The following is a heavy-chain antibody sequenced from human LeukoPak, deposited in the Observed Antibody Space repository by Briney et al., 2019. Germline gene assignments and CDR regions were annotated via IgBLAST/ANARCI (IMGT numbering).Heavy chain of an antibody. Sequence: SETLSLTCTVSGGSISSSSYYWGWIRQPPGKGLEWIGSIYYSGSTYYNPSLKSRVTISVDTSKNQFSLKLSPVTAADTAMYYCARVSGYDWESFYDYWGQGSLVTVSS. CDR3: ARVSGYDWESFYDY. CDR1: GGSISSSSYY. CDR2: IYYSGST. V-gene: IGHV4-39*07. D-gene: IGHD5-12*01. J-gene: IGHJ4*02.